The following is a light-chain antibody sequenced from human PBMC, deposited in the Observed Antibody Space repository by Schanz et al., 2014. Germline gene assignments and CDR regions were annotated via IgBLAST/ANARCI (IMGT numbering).Light chain of an antibody. V-gene: IGLV2-8*01. CDR3: SSYAGGALVL. CDR2: EVT. CDR1: TSDVGGYNF. J-gene: IGLJ2*01. Sequence: QSALIQPPSASGSPGQSVAISCTGTTSDVGGYNFVSWYQQHPGKAPKLMIYEVTKRPSGVPDRFSGSKSVNTASLTVSGLQAEDEAVYFCSSYAGGALVLFGGGTKLTVL.